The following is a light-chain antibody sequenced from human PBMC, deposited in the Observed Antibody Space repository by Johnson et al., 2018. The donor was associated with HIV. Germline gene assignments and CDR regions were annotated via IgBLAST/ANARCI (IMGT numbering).Light chain of an antibody. V-gene: IGLV1-51*02. CDR2: ENN. J-gene: IGLJ1*01. CDR1: SSNIGNNY. Sequence: QSVLTQPPSVSAAPGQKVTISCSGSSSNIGNNYVSWYQQLPGTAPKLLIYENNKRPSGIPDRFSGSKSGTSATLGVTGLQTGDAADYFCGTWDSSLSAYVVGTGTAVTVL. CDR3: GTWDSSLSAYV.